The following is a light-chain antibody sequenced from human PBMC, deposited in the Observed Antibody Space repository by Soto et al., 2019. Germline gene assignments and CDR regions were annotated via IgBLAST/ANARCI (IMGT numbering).Light chain of an antibody. CDR2: GAS. J-gene: IGKJ1*01. V-gene: IGKV1-9*01. Sequence: DIQLTQSPSFLSASVGDRVTITCRASQGISTYLVWYQQKPGKAPKILIYGASTLQSGVPSRFTGSGSGTEFTLTISSLQPDDFATYYCQQLNSYPRRFGQGTKVEIK. CDR3: QQLNSYPRR. CDR1: QGISTY.